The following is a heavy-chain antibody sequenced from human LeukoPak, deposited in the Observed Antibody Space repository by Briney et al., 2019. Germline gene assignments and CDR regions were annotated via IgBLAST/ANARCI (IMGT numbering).Heavy chain of an antibody. CDR1: GFTFSSYE. J-gene: IGHJ6*03. Sequence: GGSLRLSYAASGFTFSSYEMNWVRQAPGKGLGWLSYISNSGSAIYYADSVKGRFSISRDNAKNSLYLQMSSLRAEDTAVYYCARDLRGFPYYYYYMDVWGKGTTVTVSS. V-gene: IGHV3-48*03. CDR3: ARDLRGFPYYYYYMDV. CDR2: ISNSGSAI.